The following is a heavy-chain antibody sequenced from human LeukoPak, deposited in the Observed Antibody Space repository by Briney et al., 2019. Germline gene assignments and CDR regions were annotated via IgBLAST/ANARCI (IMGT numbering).Heavy chain of an antibody. J-gene: IGHJ4*02. V-gene: IGHV3-23*01. Sequence: GGSLRLSCAASGFTFSSYAMSWVRQAPGKGLEWVSAISGSGGSTYYADSVKGRFTISRDNPKNTLYLQMNSLRAEDTAVYYCAKAPARYYCSGTSCYPFDYWGQGTLVTVSS. CDR1: GFTFSSYA. CDR3: AKAPARYYCSGTSCYPFDY. CDR2: ISGSGGST. D-gene: IGHD2-2*01.